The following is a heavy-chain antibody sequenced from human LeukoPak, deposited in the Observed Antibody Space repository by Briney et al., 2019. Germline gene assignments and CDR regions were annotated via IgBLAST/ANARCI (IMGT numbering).Heavy chain of an antibody. D-gene: IGHD5-24*01. Sequence: PGGSLRLSCAASGFTFSSAWMNWVRQAPGKGLEWVGRVKSKTDAGTTEYAAPVRGRFTISRDDARNTLYLQMSSLKTDDTAVYYCATGGKLDDYHARGYFASWGRGTLVTVSS. CDR3: ATGGKLDDYHARGYFAS. V-gene: IGHV3-15*07. CDR2: VKSKTDAGTT. CDR1: GFTFSSAW. J-gene: IGHJ4*02.